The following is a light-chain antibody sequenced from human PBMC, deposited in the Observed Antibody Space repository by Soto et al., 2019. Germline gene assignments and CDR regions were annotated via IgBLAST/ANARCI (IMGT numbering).Light chain of an antibody. V-gene: IGLV1-47*01. Sequence: QSVLTQPPSASGTPGQRVTISCSGSSSNIGSEYVVWYQHLPGTAPKLLIYRNNQRPSGVPDRFAGSKSGTSASLAISGLRSEDEADYYCAARDDRLNGGVFGGGTKLTVL. CDR1: SSNIGSEY. J-gene: IGLJ3*02. CDR2: RNN. CDR3: AARDDRLNGGV.